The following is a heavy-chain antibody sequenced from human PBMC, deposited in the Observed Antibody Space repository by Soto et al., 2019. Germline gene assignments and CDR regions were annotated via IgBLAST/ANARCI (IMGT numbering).Heavy chain of an antibody. J-gene: IGHJ4*02. Sequence: QVQLVQSGAEVKKPGASVKVSCKASGYTFTSYDINWVRQAPGQGLEWVGWMTPNSGDTGHAQTFQGRVTLTRATSRSTAYMELSSLTSEDTAVYYCARNLYNTGSFDHWGQGTLVTVSS. CDR3: ARNLYNTGSFDH. V-gene: IGHV1-8*02. D-gene: IGHD1-20*01. CDR1: GYTFTSYD. CDR2: MTPNSGDT.